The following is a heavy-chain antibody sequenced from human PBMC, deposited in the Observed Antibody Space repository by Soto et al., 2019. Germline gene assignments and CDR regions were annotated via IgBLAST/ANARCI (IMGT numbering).Heavy chain of an antibody. V-gene: IGHV4-39*01. CDR2: SYYSGRT. CDR1: GGSISSSTYC. J-gene: IGHJ4*02. Sequence: QLQLQESGPGLVKPSETLSLMCTVSGGSISSSTYCWGWIRQPPGKGLEWIGSSYYSGRTYYNPSLKSRVPISVDTSKSQFSLRLSSVTAADTAVYYCARLVSARPTRTLSHDWGQGTLVTVSS. D-gene: IGHD6-6*01. CDR3: ARLVSARPTRTLSHD.